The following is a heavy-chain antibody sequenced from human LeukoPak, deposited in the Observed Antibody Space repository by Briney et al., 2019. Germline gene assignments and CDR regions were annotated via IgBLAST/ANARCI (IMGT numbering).Heavy chain of an antibody. CDR3: ARIAKTRLADY. CDR2: INHSGST. CDR1: GGSFSGYY. Sequence: SETLSLTCAVYGGSFSGYYWSWIRQPPGKGLEWIGEINHSGSTNYNPSLKSRVTISVDTSKNQLSLKLSSVTAADTAVYYCARIAKTRLADYWGQGTLVTVSS. D-gene: IGHD4-23*01. V-gene: IGHV4-34*01. J-gene: IGHJ4*02.